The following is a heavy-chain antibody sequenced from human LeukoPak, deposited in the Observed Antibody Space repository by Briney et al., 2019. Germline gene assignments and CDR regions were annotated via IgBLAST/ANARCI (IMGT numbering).Heavy chain of an antibody. CDR1: GFTFSSNY. V-gene: IGHV3-53*01. CDR2: LSTAGST. J-gene: IGHJ3*02. D-gene: IGHD2-15*01. CDR3: ARDLRVVDAFDI. Sequence: GGSLRLSCAASGFTFSSNYMSWVRQAPGKGLEWVSLLSTAGSTYSADSVKGRFTISRDNSKNTLYLQMNSLRAEDTAVYYCARDLRVVDAFDIWGQGTMVTVSS.